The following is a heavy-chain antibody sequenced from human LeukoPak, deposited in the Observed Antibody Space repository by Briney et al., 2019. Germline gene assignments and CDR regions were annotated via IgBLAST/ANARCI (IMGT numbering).Heavy chain of an antibody. CDR1: GFYFSGYS. CDR2: INSGSTYM. Sequence: GGSLRLSCGASGFYFSGYSMNWVRQAPGKGLEWVSSINSGSTYMYYADSVKGRFTISRDNAKNSLHLQMDSLRAEDTAVYFCARVEATTGSNHHYYYMDVWGKGTTVIVSS. D-gene: IGHD1-1*01. V-gene: IGHV3-21*01. J-gene: IGHJ6*03. CDR3: ARVEATTGSNHHYYYMDV.